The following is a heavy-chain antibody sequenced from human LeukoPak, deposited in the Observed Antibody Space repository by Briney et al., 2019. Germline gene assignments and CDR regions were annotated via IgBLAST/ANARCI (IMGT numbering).Heavy chain of an antibody. V-gene: IGHV3-21*01. Sequence: GGSLRLSCAGSRFYFSKSYMNWVRQAPGKGLEWVSSISSNGDDIFYGDSVKGRFTISRDNAKNSLYLQLNNLRAEDTAMYYCVRELRYCDSTTCYTVGAFDIWGLGTMVTVSS. J-gene: IGHJ3*02. D-gene: IGHD2-2*02. CDR1: RFYFSKSY. CDR3: VRELRYCDSTTCYTVGAFDI. CDR2: ISSNGDDI.